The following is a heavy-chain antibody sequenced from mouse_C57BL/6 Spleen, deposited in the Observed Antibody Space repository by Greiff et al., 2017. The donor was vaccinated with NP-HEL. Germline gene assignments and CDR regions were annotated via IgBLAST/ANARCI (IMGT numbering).Heavy chain of an antibody. CDR3: ARRYGSLYYFDY. Sequence: VQGVESGAELVRPGTSVKVSCKASGYAFTNYLIEWVKQRPGQGLEWIGVINPGSGGTNYNEKFKGKATLTADKSSSTAYMQLSSLTSEDSAVYFCARRYGSLYYFDYWGQGTTLTVSS. J-gene: IGHJ2*01. CDR2: INPGSGGT. V-gene: IGHV1-54*01. D-gene: IGHD1-1*01. CDR1: GYAFTNYL.